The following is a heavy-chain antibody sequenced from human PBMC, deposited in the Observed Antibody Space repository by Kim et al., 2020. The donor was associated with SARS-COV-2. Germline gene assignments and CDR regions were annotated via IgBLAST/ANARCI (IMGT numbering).Heavy chain of an antibody. Sequence: STNYNPSLKSRVTISVDKSKNQFSLKLSSVTAADTAVYYCARGSVLDAFDIWGQGTMVTVSS. CDR2: ST. J-gene: IGHJ3*02. CDR3: ARGSVLDAFDI. V-gene: IGHV4-4*02.